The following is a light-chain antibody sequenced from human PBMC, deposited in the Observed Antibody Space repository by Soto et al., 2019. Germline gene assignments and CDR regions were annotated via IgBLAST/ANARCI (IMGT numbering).Light chain of an antibody. CDR3: QQSYSTRGST. J-gene: IGKJ2*01. CDR2: AAS. V-gene: IGKV1-39*01. Sequence: DIQMTQSPSSLSASVGDRVTITCRATQSINIYLNWYQHKSGEAPKLLIYAASSLQRGVPSRFSGSGSGTDFSLTISSLQPEHFATYYCQQSYSTRGSTFGQGTKLEIK. CDR1: QSINIY.